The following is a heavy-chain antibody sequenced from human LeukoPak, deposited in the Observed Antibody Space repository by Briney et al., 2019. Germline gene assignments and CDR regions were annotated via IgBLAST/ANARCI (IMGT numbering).Heavy chain of an antibody. Sequence: SETLSLTCTVSGGSISSSSYYWGWIRQPPGKGLEWIGSIYYSGSTYYNLSLKSRVTISVDTSKNQFSLKLSSVTAADTAVYYCARSVVVVPAAIYWFDPWGQGTLVTVSS. V-gene: IGHV4-39*01. CDR2: IYYSGST. D-gene: IGHD2-2*01. J-gene: IGHJ5*02. CDR1: GGSISSSSYY. CDR3: ARSVVVVPAAIYWFDP.